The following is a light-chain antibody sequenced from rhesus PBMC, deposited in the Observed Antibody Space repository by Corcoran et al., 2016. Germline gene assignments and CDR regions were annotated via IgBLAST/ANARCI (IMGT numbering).Light chain of an antibody. CDR2: EVN. Sequence: QAALTQPRSVSGSPGQSVTISCIGTSRDIGGYNYVSWYQQHPGTAPKVMISEVNKRPSGVSDRFSGSKSGNTASLTISGLQAEDEADYFCSSYAGNNIYIFGYGTRLTVL. CDR3: SSYAGNNIYI. CDR1: SRDIGGYNY. V-gene: IGLV2-32*02. J-gene: IGLJ1*01.